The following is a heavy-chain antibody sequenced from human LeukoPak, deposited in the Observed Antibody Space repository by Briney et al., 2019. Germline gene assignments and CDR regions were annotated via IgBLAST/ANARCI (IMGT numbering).Heavy chain of an antibody. CDR2: IKQDGSEK. D-gene: IGHD2-8*01. CDR3: AKGGRGNGEVY. J-gene: IGHJ4*02. CDR1: GFTFSSYW. V-gene: IGHV3-7*01. Sequence: GESLRLSCAVSGFTFSSYWMNWVRQAPGKGLEWVANIKQDGSEKNYVDSVKGRFTISRDNAKSSLFLQMNDLRAEDTAVYYCAKGGRGNGEVYWGQGALVTVSS.